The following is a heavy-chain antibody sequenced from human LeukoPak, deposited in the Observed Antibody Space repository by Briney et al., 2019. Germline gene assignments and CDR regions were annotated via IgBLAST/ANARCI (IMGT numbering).Heavy chain of an antibody. D-gene: IGHD6-13*01. Sequence: SETLSLTCTVSGGSISIYYWSWIRQPPGKGLEWIGCIYYRGSTNYNPSLKSRVTISVDTSKNQFSLKLSSVTAADTAVYYCARPHSSSWYYFDDWGQGTLVTVSS. CDR3: ARPHSSSWYYFDD. J-gene: IGHJ4*02. CDR1: GGSISIYY. V-gene: IGHV4-59*08. CDR2: IYYRGST.